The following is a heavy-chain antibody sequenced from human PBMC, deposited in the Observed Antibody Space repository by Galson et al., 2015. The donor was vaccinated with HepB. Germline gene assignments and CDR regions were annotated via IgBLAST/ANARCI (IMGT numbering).Heavy chain of an antibody. CDR2: IRYDGSNK. CDR3: AKEAPWYYDSSGYWDFDY. V-gene: IGHV3-30*02. D-gene: IGHD3-22*01. J-gene: IGHJ4*02. Sequence: SLRLSCAASGFNFSSYGMHWVRQAPGKGLEWVAFIRYDGSNKYYADSVKGRFTFSRDNSKNTLYLQMNSLRAEDTAVYYCAKEAPWYYDSSGYWDFDYWGQGTLVTVSS. CDR1: GFNFSSYG.